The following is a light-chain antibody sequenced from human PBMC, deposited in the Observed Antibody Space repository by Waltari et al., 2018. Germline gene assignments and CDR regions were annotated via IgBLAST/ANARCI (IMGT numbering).Light chain of an antibody. J-gene: IGKJ1*01. CDR2: HAS. CDR3: QQYVESPAT. CDR1: QSVRIY. Sequence: EIVLTQSPGTVSLSPGDRATLSCRASQSVRIYLAWYQQKPGQAPRLLIYHASTRATGIPDRFSASGSGTDFSLTISRLEPEDLAMYYCQQYVESPATFGQGTKVEIK. V-gene: IGKV3-20*01.